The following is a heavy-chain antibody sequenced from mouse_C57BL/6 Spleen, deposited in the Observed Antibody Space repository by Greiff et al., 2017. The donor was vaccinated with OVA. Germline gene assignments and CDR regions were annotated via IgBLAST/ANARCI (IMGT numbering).Heavy chain of an antibody. D-gene: IGHD6-1*01. CDR1: GYTFTSYW. CDR3: ARTQPGGYYLDY. Sequence: QVQLQQPGAELVKPGASVKMSCKASGYTFTSYWITWVKQRPGQGLEWLGDIYPGSGSTNSNETFKSKATLTVDTSSSTAYMQLSSLTSEDCAVDYCARTQPGGYYLDYWGQGTTLTVSS. V-gene: IGHV1-55*01. CDR2: IYPGSGST. J-gene: IGHJ2*01.